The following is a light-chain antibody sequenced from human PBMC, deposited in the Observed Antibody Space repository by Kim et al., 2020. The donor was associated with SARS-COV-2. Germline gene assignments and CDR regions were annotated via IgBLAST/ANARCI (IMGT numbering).Light chain of an antibody. CDR2: QDK. J-gene: IGLJ3*02. Sequence: VSPGQTAIITCSGDKLGGKYVYWYHQKPGQSPVLVMYQDKKRPSGIPERFSGSSSGNTATLTISGTQAMDEADYYCQAWDNNIVVFGEGTQLTV. CDR1: KLGGKY. V-gene: IGLV3-1*01. CDR3: QAWDNNIVV.